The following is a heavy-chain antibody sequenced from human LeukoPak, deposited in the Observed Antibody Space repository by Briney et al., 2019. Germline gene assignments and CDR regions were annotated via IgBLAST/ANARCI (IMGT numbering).Heavy chain of an antibody. V-gene: IGHV4-59*01. CDR3: ARGRFLDAFDI. CDR1: GVSISSYY. D-gene: IGHD3-3*01. J-gene: IGHJ3*02. Sequence: PSETLSLTCTVSGVSISSYYWSWIRQPPGKGLEWIGYIYYSGSTKYKPSLKSRVTISVDTSKNLFSLRLSSVTAADTAVYYCARGRFLDAFDIWGQGTMVTVSS. CDR2: IYYSGST.